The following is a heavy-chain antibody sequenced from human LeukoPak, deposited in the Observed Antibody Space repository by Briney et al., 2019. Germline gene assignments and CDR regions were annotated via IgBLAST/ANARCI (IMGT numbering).Heavy chain of an antibody. CDR3: ARDRSTLVSFGVVRHFDY. CDR1: GFTFSSYA. CDR2: ISGSGGST. D-gene: IGHD3-3*01. V-gene: IGHV3-23*01. Sequence: GGSLRLSCAASGFTFSSYAMSWVRQAPGKGLEWVSAISGSGGSTYYADSVKGRFTISRDNSKNKLYLQMNSLRAEDTAVYYCARDRSTLVSFGVVRHFDYWGQGTLVTVSS. J-gene: IGHJ4*02.